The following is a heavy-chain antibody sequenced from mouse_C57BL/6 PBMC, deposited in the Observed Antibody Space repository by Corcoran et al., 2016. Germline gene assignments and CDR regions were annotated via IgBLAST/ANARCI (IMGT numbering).Heavy chain of an antibody. Sequence: QVQLQQPGAELVKPGASVKLSCKASGYTFTSYWMHWVKQRPGQGLEWIGMIHPNSGSTNYNEKFKSKATLTVDKSSSTAYMQLSSLTSEDSAVYYCAHYYGSSLYYFDYWGQGTTLTVSS. CDR2: IHPNSGST. J-gene: IGHJ2*01. CDR1: GYTFTSYW. CDR3: AHYYGSSLYYFDY. D-gene: IGHD1-1*01. V-gene: IGHV1-64*01.